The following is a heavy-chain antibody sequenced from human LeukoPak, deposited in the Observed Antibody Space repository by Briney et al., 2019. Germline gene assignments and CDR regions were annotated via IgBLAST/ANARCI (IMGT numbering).Heavy chain of an antibody. J-gene: IGHJ6*03. Sequence: GASVKVSCKASGYTFTSYDINWVRQATGQGLEWMGWMNPNSGNTGYAQKFQGRVTMTRNTSISTAYMELRSLRSDDTAVYYCARTTNSYYYYYYIDVWGKGTTVTVSS. CDR1: GYTFTSYD. D-gene: IGHD1-26*01. CDR2: MNPNSGNT. V-gene: IGHV1-8*01. CDR3: ARTTNSYYYYYYIDV.